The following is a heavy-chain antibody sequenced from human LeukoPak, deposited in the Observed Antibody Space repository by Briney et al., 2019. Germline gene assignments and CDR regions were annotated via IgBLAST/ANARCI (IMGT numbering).Heavy chain of an antibody. Sequence: TPSETLSLTCAVYGGSFSGYYWSWIRQPPGKGLEWIGEINHSGSTNYNPSLKSRVTISVDTSKNQFSLKLSSVTAADTAVYYCARVRKVFGGVYYYYGMDVWGQGTTVTVSS. V-gene: IGHV4-34*01. CDR1: GGSFSGYY. J-gene: IGHJ6*02. CDR3: ARVRKVFGGVYYYYGMDV. CDR2: INHSGST. D-gene: IGHD3-3*01.